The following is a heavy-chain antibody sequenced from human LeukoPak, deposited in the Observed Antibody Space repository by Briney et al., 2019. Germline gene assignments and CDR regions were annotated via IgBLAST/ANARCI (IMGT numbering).Heavy chain of an antibody. CDR3: ARGVGAYCSGGSCYSHWYFDV. CDR2: FNSDGSST. V-gene: IGHV3-74*01. Sequence: TGGSLRLSCAVSGFTISNYWMHWVRQAPGKWLVWVSRFNSDGSSTNYADSVKGRFTISRDNAKNTLYLQMNSLRVEDTAVYYCARGVGAYCSGGSCYSHWYFDVWGRGTLVTVSS. J-gene: IGHJ2*01. CDR1: GFTISNYW. D-gene: IGHD2-15*01.